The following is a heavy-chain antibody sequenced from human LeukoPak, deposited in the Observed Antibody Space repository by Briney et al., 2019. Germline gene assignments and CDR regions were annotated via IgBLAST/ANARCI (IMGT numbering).Heavy chain of an antibody. Sequence: ASVKVSCKASGYTFTGYYMHWVRQAPGQGLEWMGRINPNSGGTNYAQKFQGGVTMTRDTSISTAYMELSRLRSDDTAVYYCATDIVVVVAANGYHYYMDVWGKGTTVTVSS. CDR3: ATDIVVVVAANGYHYYMDV. D-gene: IGHD2-15*01. J-gene: IGHJ6*03. CDR1: GYTFTGYY. V-gene: IGHV1-2*06. CDR2: INPNSGGT.